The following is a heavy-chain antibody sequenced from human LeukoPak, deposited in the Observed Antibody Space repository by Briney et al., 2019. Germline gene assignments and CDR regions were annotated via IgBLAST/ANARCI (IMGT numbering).Heavy chain of an antibody. J-gene: IGHJ6*03. D-gene: IGHD3-10*01. CDR1: GFTFSSYG. Sequence: GGSLRLSCAASGFTFSSYGMHWVRQAPGKGLEWVSAISGSGGSTYYADSVKGRFTISRDNSKNTLYLQMNSLRAEDTAVYYCAKDRQDGSGSYGYYYYYMDVWGKGTTVTVSS. V-gene: IGHV3-23*01. CDR3: AKDRQDGSGSYGYYYYYMDV. CDR2: ISGSGGST.